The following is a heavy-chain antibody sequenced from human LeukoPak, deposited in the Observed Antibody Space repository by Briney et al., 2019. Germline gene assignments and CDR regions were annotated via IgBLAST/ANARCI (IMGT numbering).Heavy chain of an antibody. Sequence: GGSLRLSCAASGLTISSYSMNWVRQAPGKGLQWDSYISSSSTIYYADSVKGRFTISRDNAKNSLYLQMNSLRAEDTAVYYCARAGSSGWRNNWFDPWGQGTLVTVSS. CDR2: ISSSSTI. D-gene: IGHD6-19*01. J-gene: IGHJ5*02. CDR1: GLTISSYS. CDR3: ARAGSSGWRNNWFDP. V-gene: IGHV3-48*01.